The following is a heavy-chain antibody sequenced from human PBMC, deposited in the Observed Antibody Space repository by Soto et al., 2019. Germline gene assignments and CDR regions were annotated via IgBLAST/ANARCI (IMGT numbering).Heavy chain of an antibody. D-gene: IGHD3-3*01. CDR1: GGSISSSSYY. Sequence: SETLSLTCTVSGGSISSSSYYWGWIRQPPGKGLEWIGSIYYSGSTYYNPSLRSRVTISVDKSKNHFSLNLSSVTAADTAVYYCARQRGGSWSGYSDFWGQGSLVTVSS. J-gene: IGHJ4*02. CDR3: ARQRGGSWSGYSDF. CDR2: IYYSGST. V-gene: IGHV4-39*07.